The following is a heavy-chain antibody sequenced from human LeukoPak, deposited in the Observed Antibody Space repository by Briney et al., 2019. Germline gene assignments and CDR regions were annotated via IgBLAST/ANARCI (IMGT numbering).Heavy chain of an antibody. CDR1: GGSISSGGYS. J-gene: IGHJ5*02. V-gene: IGHV4-30-2*01. Sequence: PSETLSLTCAVSGGSISSGGYSWSWIRQPPGKGLEWIGYIYHSGSTYYNPSLKSRVTISVDRSKNQFSLKLSSVTAADTAVYYCAREGYYDILTGYENWFDPWGQGTLVTVSS. CDR3: AREGYYDILTGYENWFDP. CDR2: IYHSGST. D-gene: IGHD3-9*01.